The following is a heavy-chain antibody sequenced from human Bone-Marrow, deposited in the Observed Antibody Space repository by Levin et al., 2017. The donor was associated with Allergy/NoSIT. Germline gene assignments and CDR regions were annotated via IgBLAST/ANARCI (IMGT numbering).Heavy chain of an antibody. CDR1: GGSISSSSYY. CDR2: IYYSGST. D-gene: IGHD1-26*01. CDR3: ARHRGSGASAFDI. V-gene: IGHV4-39*01. J-gene: IGHJ3*02. Sequence: SETLSLTCTVSGGSISSSSYYWGWIRQPPGKGLEWIGSIYYSGSTYYNPSLKSRVTISVDTSKNQFSLKLSSVTAADTAVYYCARHRGSGASAFDIWGQGTMVTVSS.